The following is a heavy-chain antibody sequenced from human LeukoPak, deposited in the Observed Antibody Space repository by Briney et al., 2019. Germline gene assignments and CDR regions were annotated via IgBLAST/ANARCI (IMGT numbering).Heavy chain of an antibody. J-gene: IGHJ6*02. CDR3: ARHDFRSYGMDV. CDR1: GGSISSSSYY. D-gene: IGHD3-3*01. V-gene: IGHV4-39*01. Sequence: SETLSLTCTVSGGSISSSSYYWGWIRQPPGKGLEWIESMYCSWSTYYNPSLKSRFTISVDTSKNPFSLKLSSVTAADTAVYYCARHDFRSYGMDVWGQGTAVTVSS. CDR2: MYCSWST.